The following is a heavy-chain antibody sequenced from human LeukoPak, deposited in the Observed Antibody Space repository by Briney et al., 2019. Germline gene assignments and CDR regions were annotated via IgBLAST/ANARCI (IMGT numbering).Heavy chain of an antibody. CDR2: IYHGGST. CDR3: AVSSGYYYFDS. J-gene: IGHJ4*02. Sequence: SETLSLTCTVSGYSISSGYYWGWVRQPPGKGLEWIGNIYHGGSTYYNPSLKSRVTISVDTSKNQFSLKLSSMTAADTAVFYCAVSSGYYYFDSWGQGTLATVSS. CDR1: GYSISSGYY. V-gene: IGHV4-38-2*02. D-gene: IGHD3-22*01.